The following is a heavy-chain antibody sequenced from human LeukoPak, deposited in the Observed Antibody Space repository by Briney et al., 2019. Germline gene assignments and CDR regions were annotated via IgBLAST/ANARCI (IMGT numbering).Heavy chain of an antibody. V-gene: IGHV3-23*01. CDR3: ARDKVGTKRGTFDI. Sequence: PGGSLRLSCAASGFTFSSYAMSWVRQAPGKGLEWVSAIFSGSAGRTYYADSVKGRFTISRDNSKNTLYLQMNTLRAEDTAVYYCARDKVGTKRGTFDIWGQGTMVTVSS. CDR2: IFSGSAGRT. CDR1: GFTFSSYA. J-gene: IGHJ3*02. D-gene: IGHD1-14*01.